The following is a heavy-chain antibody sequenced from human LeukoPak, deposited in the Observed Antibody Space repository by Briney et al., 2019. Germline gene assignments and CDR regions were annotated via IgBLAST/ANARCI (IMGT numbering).Heavy chain of an antibody. J-gene: IGHJ6*02. CDR1: GFTFSSYA. Sequence: GGSLRLSCAASGFTFSSYAMTWVRQAPGKGLEWVSGISGSGGSTYNADSVKGRFTISRDNSKNTLYLQMNSLRAEDTAVYYCAKDQGCSSSCSMGYYYDHGLDVWGQGTTVTVSS. CDR3: AKDQGCSSSCSMGYYYDHGLDV. V-gene: IGHV3-23*01. CDR2: ISGSGGST. D-gene: IGHD2-2*01.